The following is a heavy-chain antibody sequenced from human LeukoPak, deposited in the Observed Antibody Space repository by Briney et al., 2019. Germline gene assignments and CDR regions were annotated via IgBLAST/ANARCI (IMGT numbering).Heavy chain of an antibody. D-gene: IGHD3-22*01. Sequence: ASETLSLTCTVSGDSITCGSYYWGWIRQTPDKGLEWIGNIYSTGATSYNPSAKSRVTISVDTSKNQFSLKLNSVTAADTAVYFCGRDSGFWLYWGQGSLVTVSS. CDR2: IYSTGAT. CDR1: GDSITCGSYY. CDR3: GRDSGFWLY. V-gene: IGHV4-39*07. J-gene: IGHJ4*02.